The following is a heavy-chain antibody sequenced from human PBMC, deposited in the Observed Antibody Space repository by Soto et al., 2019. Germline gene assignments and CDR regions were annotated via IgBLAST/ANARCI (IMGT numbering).Heavy chain of an antibody. CDR2: INPKSGGT. D-gene: IGHD2-8*01. J-gene: IGHJ6*02. CDR3: ARGDSTDCSNGVCSFFYNHDMDV. Sequence: SVKVYFKAARYSFTDYHVDWVRQAPGQGLEWVGRINPKSGGTSTAQKFQGWVTMTTDTSISTASMELTRLTSDDTAIYYGARGDSTDCSNGVCSFFYNHDMDVWGQGTTVTVPS. V-gene: IGHV1-2*04. CDR1: RYSFTDYH.